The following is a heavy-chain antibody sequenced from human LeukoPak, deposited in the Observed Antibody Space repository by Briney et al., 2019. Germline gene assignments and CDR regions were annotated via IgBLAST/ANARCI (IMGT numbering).Heavy chain of an antibody. CDR2: INTDGSST. Sequence: GGSLRLSCAASGFTFSSYWMHWVRQGPGKGLVWVSRINTDGSSTAYADSVKGRFTISRDNAKNTLYLQMNSLRAEDTAVYYCARDAGDYYFDSWGQGTLVTVSS. CDR3: ARDAGDYYFDS. CDR1: GFTFSSYW. V-gene: IGHV3-74*01. D-gene: IGHD4-17*01. J-gene: IGHJ4*02.